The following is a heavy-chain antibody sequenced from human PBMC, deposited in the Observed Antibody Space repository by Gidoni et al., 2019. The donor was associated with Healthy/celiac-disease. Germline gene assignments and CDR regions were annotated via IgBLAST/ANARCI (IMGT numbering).Heavy chain of an antibody. Sequence: EVQLVESGGGLVKPGGSLRLSCAASGFTFSSYSMNWVRQAPGKGLEWVSSISSSSSYIYYADSVKGRFTISRDNAKNSLYLQMNSLRAEDTAVYYCARDWGDPYGMDVWGQGTTVTVSS. D-gene: IGHD2-21*02. CDR3: ARDWGDPYGMDV. J-gene: IGHJ6*02. CDR2: ISSSSSYI. V-gene: IGHV3-21*01. CDR1: GFTFSSYS.